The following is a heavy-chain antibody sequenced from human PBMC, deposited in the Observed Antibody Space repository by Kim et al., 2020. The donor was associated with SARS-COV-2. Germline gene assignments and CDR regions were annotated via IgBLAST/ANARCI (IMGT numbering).Heavy chain of an antibody. Sequence: SVKVSCKASGGTFSSYAISWVRQAPGQGLEWMGGIIPIFGTANYAQKFQGRVTITADESTSTAYMELSSLRSEDTAVYYCARGRDILTGYYLYWGQGTLVTVSS. CDR2: IIPIFGTA. CDR1: GGTFSSYA. V-gene: IGHV1-69*13. D-gene: IGHD3-9*01. J-gene: IGHJ4*02. CDR3: ARGRDILTGYYLY.